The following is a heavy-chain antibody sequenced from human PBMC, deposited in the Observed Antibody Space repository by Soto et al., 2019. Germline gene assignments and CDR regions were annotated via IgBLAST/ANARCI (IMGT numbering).Heavy chain of an antibody. J-gene: IGHJ4*02. CDR3: ARPYVDYSEDST. CDR2: IYPGDSDT. D-gene: IGHD4-17*01. Sequence: PGESLKISCKGSGYKPSTWHNFTSYWIAWVRQMPGEGLEWMGIIYPGDSDTRYSPSFRGQVTISADKSISTAYLQWSSLKASDTAIYYCARPYVDYSEDSTWGQGTLVTVSS. CDR1: GYKPSTWHNFTSYW. V-gene: IGHV5-51*01.